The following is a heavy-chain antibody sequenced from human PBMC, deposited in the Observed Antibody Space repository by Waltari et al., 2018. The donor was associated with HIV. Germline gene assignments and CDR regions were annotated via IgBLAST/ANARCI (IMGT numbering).Heavy chain of an antibody. V-gene: IGHV4-39*01. D-gene: IGHD5-18*01. J-gene: IGHJ2*01. CDR3: ARVQTGVDTAMVNRYFDL. CDR1: GGSLSSSSYY. CDR2: IYYSGST. Sequence: QLQLQESGPGLVKPSETLSLPCTVSGGSLSSSSYYWGWIHPPPGRGLEWIGSIYYSGSTYYNPSLKSRVTISVDTSKNQFSRKLSSVTAADTAVYYCARVQTGVDTAMVNRYFDLWGRGTLVTVSS.